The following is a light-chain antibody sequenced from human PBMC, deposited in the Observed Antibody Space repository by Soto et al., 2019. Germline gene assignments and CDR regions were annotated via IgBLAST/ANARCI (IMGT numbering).Light chain of an antibody. J-gene: IGLJ1*01. Sequence: QSALTQPRSVSGSPGQSVTISCTGTSSDVGAYDYVSWYQQHPGKAPYLMVYDVTKRPSGVPDRFSGSKSGNTASLTISGLQAEDEADYYCCSYAGNYIYVFGTGTTLTVL. CDR3: CSYAGNYIYV. V-gene: IGLV2-11*01. CDR1: SSDVGAYDY. CDR2: DVT.